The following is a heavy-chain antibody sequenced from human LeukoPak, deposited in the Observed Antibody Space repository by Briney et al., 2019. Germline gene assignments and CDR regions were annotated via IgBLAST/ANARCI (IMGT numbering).Heavy chain of an antibody. J-gene: IGHJ4*02. D-gene: IGHD5-18*01. Sequence: GGSLRLSCAASGFTFDDYAVHWVRHAPGKGLEWVSGISWNSGSIGYADSVKGRFTISRDNAKNSLYLQMNSLGAEDTALYYCAKDKHTAMLYYFDYWGQGTLVTVSS. CDR3: AKDKHTAMLYYFDY. CDR2: ISWNSGSI. V-gene: IGHV3-9*01. CDR1: GFTFDDYA.